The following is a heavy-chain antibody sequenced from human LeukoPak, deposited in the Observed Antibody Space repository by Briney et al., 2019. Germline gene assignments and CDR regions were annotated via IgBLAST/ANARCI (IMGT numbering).Heavy chain of an antibody. J-gene: IGHJ3*02. Sequence: SETLSLTCTVSGGSITGNYWSWIRQPPGKGLEWIGYIYYSGSTSYNPSLKSRVTISVDTSKNQFSLKLSSVTAADTAVYYCARAISFGPIAFDIWGQGTMVTVSS. CDR3: ARAISFGPIAFDI. CDR1: GGSITGNY. V-gene: IGHV4-59*01. D-gene: IGHD3-10*01. CDR2: IYYSGST.